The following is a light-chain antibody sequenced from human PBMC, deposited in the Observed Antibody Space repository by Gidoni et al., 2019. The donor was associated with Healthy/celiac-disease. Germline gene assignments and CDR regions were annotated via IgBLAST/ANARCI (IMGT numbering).Light chain of an antibody. V-gene: IGKV3-20*01. CDR2: GAS. Sequence: EIVLTQPPGTLSLSPGERATLSCRASQSVSSSYLAWYQQKPGQAPRLLIYGASSRATGIPDRVSGSGSGTDFTLTISRLEPEDFAVYYCQQYGTSGRTFGGGTKVEIK. J-gene: IGKJ4*01. CDR1: QSVSSSY. CDR3: QQYGTSGRT.